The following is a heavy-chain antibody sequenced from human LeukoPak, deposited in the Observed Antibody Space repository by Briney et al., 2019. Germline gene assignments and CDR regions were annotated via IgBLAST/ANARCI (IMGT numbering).Heavy chain of an antibody. V-gene: IGHV4-61*01. CDR1: GDSVISGLYY. Sequence: SETLSLTCTVSGDSVISGLYYWTWVRQPPGKGLEWIGYIYYSGSTTYSPSLKSRVTISIDTSKNQFSLNLKSVTAADTAVYFCARGKYCGDSDYWGQGTLVTVSS. J-gene: IGHJ4*02. CDR2: IYYSGST. D-gene: IGHD2-21*01. CDR3: ARGKYCGDSDY.